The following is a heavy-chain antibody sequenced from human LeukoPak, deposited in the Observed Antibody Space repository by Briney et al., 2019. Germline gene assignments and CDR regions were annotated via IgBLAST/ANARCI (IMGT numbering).Heavy chain of an antibody. CDR2: IRSKAYGGTT. CDR1: GFTFGDYA. J-gene: IGHJ6*03. Sequence: GGSLRLSCTASGFTFGDYAMSWVRQAPGKGLEWVGFIRSKAYGGTTEYAASVKGRFTISRDDSKSIAYLQMNSLKTEDTAVYYCTRALYYYGSGSYYSYYYYMDVWGKGTTVTISS. D-gene: IGHD3-10*01. CDR3: TRALYYYGSGSYYSYYYYMDV. V-gene: IGHV3-49*04.